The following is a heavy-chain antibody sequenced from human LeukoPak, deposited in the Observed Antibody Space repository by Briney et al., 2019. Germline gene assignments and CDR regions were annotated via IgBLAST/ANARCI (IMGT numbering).Heavy chain of an antibody. CDR3: ARLYADIMTGYFYYYYMDV. V-gene: IGHV4-39*01. CDR2: IYYTGST. D-gene: IGHD3-9*01. Sequence: SETLSLACTVSGDSISSANYFWAWIRQPPGKGLEWIGTIYYTGSTYYNPSLKSRVTISVDTSKNQFSLKLSSVTAADTAVYYCARLYADIMTGYFYYYYMDVWGKGTTVTISS. J-gene: IGHJ6*03. CDR1: GDSISSANYF.